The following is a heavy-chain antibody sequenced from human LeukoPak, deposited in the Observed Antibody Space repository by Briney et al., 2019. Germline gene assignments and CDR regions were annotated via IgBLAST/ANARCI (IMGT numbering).Heavy chain of an antibody. J-gene: IGHJ3*02. CDR2: VSDDGSST. D-gene: IGHD1-1*01. CDR3: VRHNAARAFDI. V-gene: IGHV3-74*03. CDR1: GFTFSSFW. Sequence: GGSLRLSCAASGFTFSSFWMHWVRQAPGKGLVWVSRVSDDGSSTTYADSVKGRFTISRDNAKNTLYLQLNSLRPDDTAVYYCVRHNAARAFDIWGQGTMDIVSS.